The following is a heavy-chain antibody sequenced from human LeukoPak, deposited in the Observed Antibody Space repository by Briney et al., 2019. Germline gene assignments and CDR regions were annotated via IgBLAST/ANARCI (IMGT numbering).Heavy chain of an antibody. J-gene: IGHJ4*02. V-gene: IGHV1-18*01. CDR2: IDGNAGDT. CDR3: VREDWGSGTIIDY. D-gene: IGHD1-14*01. Sequence: RASVKVSCKASGFTLGRHHISWVRQAPGQGLEWMGWIDGNAGDTIYAQRFQGRVTMTRDTSTTTAYMELRSLRLDDTAVYYCVREDWGSGTIIDYWGQGTLVTVSS. CDR1: GFTLGRHH.